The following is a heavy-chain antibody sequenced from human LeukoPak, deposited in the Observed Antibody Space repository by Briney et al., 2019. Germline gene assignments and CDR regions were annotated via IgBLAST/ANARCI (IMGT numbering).Heavy chain of an antibody. V-gene: IGHV3-74*01. CDR2: INIDGSSI. D-gene: IGHD1-26*01. J-gene: IGHJ4*02. CDR3: ARSWDVDY. Sequence: PGGSLRLSCAASGFTFSSHWMHWVRQAPGKGLVWVSRINIDGSSISYADSVKGRFTISRDNAKNTLYLQMNSLRAEDTAVYCCARSWDVDYWGQGTLVTVSS. CDR1: GFTFSSHW.